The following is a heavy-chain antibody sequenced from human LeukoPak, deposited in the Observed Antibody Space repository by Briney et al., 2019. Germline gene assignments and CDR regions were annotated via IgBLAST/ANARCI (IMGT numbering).Heavy chain of an antibody. CDR3: ARDRGKDYFDY. CDR1: RFTFSSYG. Sequence: GGSLRLSCAPSRFTFSSYGMHWVRQGPGKGLEWVAFIWNDGSNKYYADSVKGRFTISRDNSKSTLYLQMNSLRAEDTAVYYCARDRGKDYFDYWGQGTLVTVSS. CDR2: IWNDGSNK. D-gene: IGHD3-10*01. V-gene: IGHV3-33*01. J-gene: IGHJ4*02.